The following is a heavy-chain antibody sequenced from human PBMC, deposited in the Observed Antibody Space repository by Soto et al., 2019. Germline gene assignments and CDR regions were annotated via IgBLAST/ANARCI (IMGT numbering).Heavy chain of an antibody. J-gene: IGHJ4*02. CDR2: VSYDGSTK. Sequence: GGSLRLSCAASGFTFSSYALHWVRQAPGKGLEWVAVVSYDGSTKYYAGSVKGRFTISRDNSNNTLYLQMNSLRSEDTAVYYCARSSIAAAGGFDYWGQGTLVTVSS. D-gene: IGHD6-13*01. CDR1: GFTFSSYA. CDR3: ARSSIAAAGGFDY. V-gene: IGHV3-30*14.